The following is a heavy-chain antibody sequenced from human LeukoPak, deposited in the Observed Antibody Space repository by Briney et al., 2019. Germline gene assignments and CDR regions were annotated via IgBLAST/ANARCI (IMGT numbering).Heavy chain of an antibody. Sequence: ASVKVSCKASGYTFTDYYMHWVRQAPGQGLEWMGWINPNSGGTNYEQKFQGRVTMTRDTSISTAYMELSRLRSDDTAVYYCARDGSRSSSGYYSWFDPWGQGTLVTVSS. D-gene: IGHD3-22*01. J-gene: IGHJ5*02. V-gene: IGHV1-2*02. CDR2: INPNSGGT. CDR1: GYTFTDYY. CDR3: ARDGSRSSSGYYSWFDP.